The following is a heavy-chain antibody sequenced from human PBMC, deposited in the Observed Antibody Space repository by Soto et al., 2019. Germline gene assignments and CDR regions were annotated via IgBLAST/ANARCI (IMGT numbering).Heavy chain of an antibody. CDR1: GGSISSGDYY. CDR3: ARAKGLLTVTTSWFDP. Sequence: QVQLQESGPGLVKPSQTLSLTCIVSGGSISSGDYYWSWVRQPPGKGLEWIGYIYYSGSTYYNPSLKGRGTLSADTSKNQFSLKLSSVTAADTAVYYCARAKGLLTVTTSWFDPWGQGTLVTVSS. J-gene: IGHJ5*02. CDR2: IYYSGST. D-gene: IGHD4-17*01. V-gene: IGHV4-30-4*01.